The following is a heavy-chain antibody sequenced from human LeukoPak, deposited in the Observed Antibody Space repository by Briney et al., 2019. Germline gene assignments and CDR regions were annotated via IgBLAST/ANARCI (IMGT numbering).Heavy chain of an antibody. CDR2: IYYSGST. V-gene: IGHV4-39*07. Sequence: PSETLSLTCTVSGGSISSSSYYWGWIRQPPGKGLEWIGSIYYSGSTNYNPSLKSRVTISGDTSKNQFSLKLSSVTAADTAVYYCARDGSYYDSGSYYGWFDPWGQGTLVTVSS. CDR1: GGSISSSSYY. CDR3: ARDGSYYDSGSYYGWFDP. J-gene: IGHJ5*02. D-gene: IGHD3-10*01.